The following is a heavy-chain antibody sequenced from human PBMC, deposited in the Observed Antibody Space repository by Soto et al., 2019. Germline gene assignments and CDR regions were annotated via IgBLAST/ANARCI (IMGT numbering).Heavy chain of an antibody. J-gene: IGHJ4*02. CDR3: ERDLGAGDH. V-gene: IGHV1-46*01. CDR1: GYTFTHYY. Sequence: QVQLVQSGAEVKKPGASVKVSCRTSGYTFTHYYIHWVRQAPGQGLEWLGIINPASGSTNYAQDFQGRVTLTMDTSTTTVYMELSGLRAEDTAIFYCERDLGAGDHWGQGTLVTVSS. D-gene: IGHD6-13*01. CDR2: INPASGST.